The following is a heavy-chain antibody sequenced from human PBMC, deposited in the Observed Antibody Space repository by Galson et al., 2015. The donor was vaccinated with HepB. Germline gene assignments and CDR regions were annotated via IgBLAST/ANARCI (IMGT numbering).Heavy chain of an antibody. V-gene: IGHV6-1*01. J-gene: IGHJ6*02. D-gene: IGHD1-26*01. CDR2: TYYRARWYN. CDR3: ARVGGTNYYYGMDV. CDR1: GDSVSNNNAA. Sequence: CAISGDSVSNNNAAWYWIRQSPSRGLEWLGRTYYRARWYNDYAVSMRGRITISPDTSKNEVSLQLNSVTPEDTAVYYCARVGGTNYYYGMDVWGQGTTVSVSS.